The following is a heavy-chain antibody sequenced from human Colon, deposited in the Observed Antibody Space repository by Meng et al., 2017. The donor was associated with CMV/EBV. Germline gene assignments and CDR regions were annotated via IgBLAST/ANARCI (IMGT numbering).Heavy chain of an antibody. Sequence: SETLSLTCSVSGGSISSSSHYWGWIRQPPGKGLEWIGTFYHTGSTYYNLSHKSRVTISGDTSKNQFSLKLSSVTAADTAVYYCARGYSYGPDYWGQGTLVTVSS. J-gene: IGHJ4*02. CDR2: FYHTGST. CDR1: GGSISSSSHY. CDR3: ARGYSYGPDY. D-gene: IGHD5-18*01. V-gene: IGHV4-39*07.